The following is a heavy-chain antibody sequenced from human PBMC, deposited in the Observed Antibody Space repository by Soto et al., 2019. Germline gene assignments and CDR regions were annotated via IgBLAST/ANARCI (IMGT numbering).Heavy chain of an antibody. V-gene: IGHV3-23*01. Sequence: GGSLSLSCAASGFTFSSYAMSWVRQAPGKGLEWVSAISGSGGSTYYADSVKGRFTISRDNSKNTLYLQMNSLSAEDTAVYYCAKDQCSSTSCYAKDDAFDIWGQGTMVTVSS. D-gene: IGHD2-2*01. CDR3: AKDQCSSTSCYAKDDAFDI. CDR2: ISGSGGST. J-gene: IGHJ3*02. CDR1: GFTFSSYA.